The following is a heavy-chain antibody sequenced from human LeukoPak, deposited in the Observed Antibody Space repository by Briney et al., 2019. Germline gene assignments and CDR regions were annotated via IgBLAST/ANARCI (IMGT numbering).Heavy chain of an antibody. CDR3: ARSPGYGDYVTFDY. J-gene: IGHJ4*02. D-gene: IGHD4-17*01. CDR1: GFTFGSYW. CDR2: INSDGSST. V-gene: IGHV3-74*01. Sequence: HSGGSLRLSCAASGFTFGSYWMHWVRQAPGKGLVWVSRINSDGSSTSYADSVKGRFTISRDNAKNTLYLQMNSLRAEDTAVCYCARSPGYGDYVTFDYWGQGTLVTVSS.